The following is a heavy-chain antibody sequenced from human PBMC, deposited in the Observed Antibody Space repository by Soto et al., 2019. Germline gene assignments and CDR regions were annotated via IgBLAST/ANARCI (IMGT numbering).Heavy chain of an antibody. D-gene: IGHD1-1*01. J-gene: IGHJ4*02. Sequence: QVHLVQSGAEVKKPGASVKVSCQGSGYAFTTYGITWVRQAPGQGLEWMGWISANNGNTNYAQKLQGRVTVTRDTSTSKAYMEQRRLRYDDTAVYYCARGRYGDYGGQGALVTVSS. V-gene: IGHV1-18*01. CDR1: GYAFTTYG. CDR2: ISANNGNT. CDR3: ARGRYGDY.